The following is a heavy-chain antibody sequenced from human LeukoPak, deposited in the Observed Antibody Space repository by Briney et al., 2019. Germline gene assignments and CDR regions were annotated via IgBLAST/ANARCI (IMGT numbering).Heavy chain of an antibody. Sequence: GASVKVSCKASGYTXTRYYMHWVRQAPGQGLEWMGIINPSGGSTSYEQKFQGRVTMTRDTSTSTVYMEVSSLRSEDTAVYYCATGIRGGFFAYWGQGTLVTVSS. CDR2: INPSGGST. CDR3: ATGIRGGFFAY. D-gene: IGHD3-10*01. J-gene: IGHJ4*02. CDR1: GYTXTRYY. V-gene: IGHV1-46*01.